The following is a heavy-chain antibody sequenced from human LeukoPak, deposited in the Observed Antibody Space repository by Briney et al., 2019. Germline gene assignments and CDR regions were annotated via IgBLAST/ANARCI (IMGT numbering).Heavy chain of an antibody. Sequence: GGSLRLSCAASGFTSSSYGMHWVRQAPGKGLEWVAFIRYDGSNKYYADSVKGRFTISRDNSKNTLYLQMNSLRAEDTAVYYCAKTLRELSGGAFDIWGQGTMVTVSS. D-gene: IGHD1-26*01. CDR2: IRYDGSNK. CDR3: AKTLRELSGGAFDI. V-gene: IGHV3-30*02. J-gene: IGHJ3*02. CDR1: GFTSSSYG.